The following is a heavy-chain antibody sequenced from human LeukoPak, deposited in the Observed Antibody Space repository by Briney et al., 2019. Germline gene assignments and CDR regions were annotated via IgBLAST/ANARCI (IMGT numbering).Heavy chain of an antibody. D-gene: IGHD6-19*01. V-gene: IGHV1-2*02. CDR1: GYTSTGYY. Sequence: ASVKVSCKASGYTSTGYYMHWVRQAPGQGLEWMGWINPNSGGTNYAQKFQGRVTMTRDTSISTAYMELSRLRSDDTAVYYCARDEASGWSDDAFDIWGQGTMVTVSS. J-gene: IGHJ3*02. CDR3: ARDEASGWSDDAFDI. CDR2: INPNSGGT.